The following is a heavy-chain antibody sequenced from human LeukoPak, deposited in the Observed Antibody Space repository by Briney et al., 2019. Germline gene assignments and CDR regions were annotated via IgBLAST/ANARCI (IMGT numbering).Heavy chain of an antibody. CDR1: GGTFCSYA. V-gene: IGHV1-18*01. CDR2: ISAFNGNT. CDR3: ARPYSSSSPYYFDY. Sequence: ASVKVSCKASGGTFCSYAISWVRQAPGQGLEWMGWISAFNGNTNYAQKLQGRVTMTTDTSTSTAYMELRSLRSDDTAVYYCARPYSSSSPYYFDYWGQGTLVTVSS. J-gene: IGHJ4*02. D-gene: IGHD6-6*01.